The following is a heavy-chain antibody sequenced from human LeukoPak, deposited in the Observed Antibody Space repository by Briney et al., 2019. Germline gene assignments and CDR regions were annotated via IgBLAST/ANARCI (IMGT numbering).Heavy chain of an antibody. J-gene: IGHJ1*01. Sequence: GASVKVSCKTSGYTFTDYYIHWVRQAPGQGLEWMGWINPNSGGTNYAQKFQGRVTMTRDTSISTAYMELSRLRSDDTAVYYCARVSNWGSGGVWYLHHWGQGTLVTVSS. D-gene: IGHD7-27*01. CDR2: INPNSGGT. V-gene: IGHV1-2*02. CDR3: ARVSNWGSGGVWYLHH. CDR1: GYTFTDYY.